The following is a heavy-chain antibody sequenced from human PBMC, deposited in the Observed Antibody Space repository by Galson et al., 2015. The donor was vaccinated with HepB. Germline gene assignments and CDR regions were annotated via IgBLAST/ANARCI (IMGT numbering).Heavy chain of an antibody. CDR2: ISYDGSNK. CDR3: ARGGATVTTGDY. D-gene: IGHD4-17*01. Sequence: SLRLSCAASGFTFSSYAMHWVRQAPGKGLEWVAVISYDGSNKYYADSVKGRFTISRDNSKNTLYLQMNSLRAEDTAVYYCARGGATVTTGDYWGQGTLVTVSS. V-gene: IGHV3-30*04. J-gene: IGHJ4*02. CDR1: GFTFSSYA.